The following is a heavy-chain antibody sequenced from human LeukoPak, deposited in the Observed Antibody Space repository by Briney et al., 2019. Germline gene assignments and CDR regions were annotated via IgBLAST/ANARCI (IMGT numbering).Heavy chain of an antibody. Sequence: PSQTLSLTCTVSGGSISSGDYYWSWIRQPPGTGLEWIGYIYYSGSTYYNSSLKSRVTISADTSQNQFSLSLTSVTAADTAVYYCATLGLLRGAGFNLATHFDFWGQGTLVTVSS. V-gene: IGHV4-30-4*01. D-gene: IGHD1-26*01. CDR3: ATLGLLRGAGFNLATHFDF. J-gene: IGHJ4*02. CDR2: IYYSGST. CDR1: GGSISSGDYY.